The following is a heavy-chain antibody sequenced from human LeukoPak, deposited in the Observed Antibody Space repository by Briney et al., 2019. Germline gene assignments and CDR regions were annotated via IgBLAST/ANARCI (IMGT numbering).Heavy chain of an antibody. CDR1: GFTFDDYG. D-gene: IGHD3-10*01. Sequence: RPGGSLRLSCAASGFTFDDYGMSWVRQAPGKGLEWVSGINWNGGSTGYADSVKGRFTISRDNAKNSLYLQMNSLRAEDTALYYCARDRESMVRGVIPWFDPWGQGTLVTVSS. CDR3: ARDRESMVRGVIPWFDP. J-gene: IGHJ5*02. V-gene: IGHV3-20*04. CDR2: INWNGGST.